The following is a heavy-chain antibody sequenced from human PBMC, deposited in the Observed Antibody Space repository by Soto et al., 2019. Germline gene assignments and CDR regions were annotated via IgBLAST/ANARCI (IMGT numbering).Heavy chain of an antibody. D-gene: IGHD6-13*01. J-gene: IGHJ4*02. CDR2: IYYSGNT. Sequence: SETLSLTCTVSGGSLGSSGYYWGWIRQSPGKGLEWIGNIYYSGNTFYNPSLKSRVTISVDTSKNQIYLHLSAVTAADTAIFYCAQIAAPGTSHFDFWGQGTLVTVSS. CDR1: GGSLGSSGYY. CDR3: AQIAAPGTSHFDF. V-gene: IGHV4-39*01.